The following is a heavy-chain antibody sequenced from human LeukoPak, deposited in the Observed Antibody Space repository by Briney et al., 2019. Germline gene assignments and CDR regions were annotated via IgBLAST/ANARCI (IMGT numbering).Heavy chain of an antibody. CDR1: GYTLTELS. CDR2: FDPEDGET. CDR3: ATGRILVVPVESDDAFDI. D-gene: IGHD2-2*01. Sequence: ASVKVSCKVSGYTLTELSMHWVRQAPGKGLEWMGGFDPEDGETIYAQKFQGRVTMTEDTSTDTAYMELSSLRSEDTAVYYCATGRILVVPVESDDAFDIWGQGTMVTVSS. V-gene: IGHV1-24*01. J-gene: IGHJ3*02.